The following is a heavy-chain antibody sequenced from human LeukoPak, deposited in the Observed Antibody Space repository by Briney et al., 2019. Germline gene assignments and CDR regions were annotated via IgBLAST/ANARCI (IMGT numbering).Heavy chain of an antibody. CDR3: ARDLIDYGDYARPSNWFDP. D-gene: IGHD4-17*01. Sequence: SETLSLTCTVSGGSISSYYWSWIRQPAGKGLEWIGRIYTSGSTNYNPSLKSRVTMSVDTSKNQFSLKLSSVTAADTAVYYCARDLIDYGDYARPSNWFDPWGQGTLVTVSS. V-gene: IGHV4-4*07. J-gene: IGHJ5*02. CDR1: GGSISSYY. CDR2: IYTSGST.